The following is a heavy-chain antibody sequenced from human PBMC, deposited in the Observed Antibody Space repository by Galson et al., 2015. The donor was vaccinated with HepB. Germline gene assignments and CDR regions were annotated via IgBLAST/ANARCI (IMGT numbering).Heavy chain of an antibody. CDR3: ARPLVRAGNKYGISY. Sequence: SLRLSCAASGFTFRNYSMRWIRQAPGKGLEWVSYISSSSSYTNYADSVKGRFTISRDDAKNTLYLQMNSLRAEDTAVYYCARPLVRAGNKYGISYWGQGILVTVSS. CDR2: ISSSSSYT. V-gene: IGHV3-11*06. J-gene: IGHJ4*02. CDR1: GFTFRNYS. D-gene: IGHD1-26*01.